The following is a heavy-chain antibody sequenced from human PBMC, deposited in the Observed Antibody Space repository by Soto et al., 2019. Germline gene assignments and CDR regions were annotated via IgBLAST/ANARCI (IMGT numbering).Heavy chain of an antibody. CDR2: ISYDGSNK. J-gene: IGHJ4*02. D-gene: IGHD6-6*01. CDR1: GFTFSSYA. CDR3: ARDRLAAFDY. Sequence: GGSLRLSCAASGFTFSSYAMHWVRQAPGKGLEWVAVISYDGSNKYYADSVKGRFTISRDNSKNTLYLQMNSLRAEDTAVYYCARDRLAAFDYWGQGTLVTVSS. V-gene: IGHV3-30-3*01.